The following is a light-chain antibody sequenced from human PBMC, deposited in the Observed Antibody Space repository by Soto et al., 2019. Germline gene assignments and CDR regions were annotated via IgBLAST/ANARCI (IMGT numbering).Light chain of an antibody. CDR1: SSDVGSYHY. J-gene: IGLJ2*01. Sequence: QSALTQPASVSGSPGQSITISCTGTSSDVGSYHYVSWYQQFPGEAPKLMIYEVTKRPSGISNRFSGSKSDNTASLTISGLQAEDEADYYCSSYGRSSLIFGGGTKVTVL. CDR3: SSYGRSSLI. V-gene: IGLV2-14*01. CDR2: EVT.